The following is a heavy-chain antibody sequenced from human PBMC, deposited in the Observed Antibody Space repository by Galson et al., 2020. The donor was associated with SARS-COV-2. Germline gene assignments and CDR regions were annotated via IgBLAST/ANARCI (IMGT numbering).Heavy chain of an antibody. CDR2: IYYSGST. Sequence: ETLSLTCTVSGGSISSSSHYWGWVRQSPGKGLEWIGSIYYSGSTYYNPSLKSRVTISVDTSKNQFSLKMSSVTAADTAVYYCARRVGWDFDYWGQGTLVTVSS. CDR3: ARRVGWDFDY. CDR1: GGSISSSSHY. D-gene: IGHD1-26*01. J-gene: IGHJ4*02. V-gene: IGHV4-39*01.